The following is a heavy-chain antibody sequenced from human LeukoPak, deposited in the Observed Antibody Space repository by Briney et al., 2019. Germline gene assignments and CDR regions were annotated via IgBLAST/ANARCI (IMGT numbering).Heavy chain of an antibody. CDR1: GFTFSDSG. V-gene: IGHV3-73*01. CDR2: IRSRANSYAT. CDR3: TRRYCSGGSCYFDY. Sequence: GGSLRLSCAASGFTFSDSGMHWVRQASGKGLEWVGRIRSRANSYATAYAASVRGRFTISRDDSKNTAYLQMNSLRTEDTAVYYCTRRYCSGGSCYFDYWGQGTLVTVSS. J-gene: IGHJ4*02. D-gene: IGHD2-15*01.